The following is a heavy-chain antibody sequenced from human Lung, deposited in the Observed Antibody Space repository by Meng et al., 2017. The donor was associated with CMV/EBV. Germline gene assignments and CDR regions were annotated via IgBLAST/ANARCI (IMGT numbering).Heavy chain of an antibody. CDR3: ASEGEYYYDSSGYYGYFDY. D-gene: IGHD3-22*01. J-gene: IGHJ4*02. Sequence: SSSNWWRSVRQPPGKGLEWIGEIYHSGSTNYNPSLKSRVTISVDKSKNQFSLKLSSVTAADTAVYYCASEGEYYYDSSGYYGYFDYWGQGTLVTVSS. V-gene: IGHV4-4*02. CDR2: IYHSGST. CDR1: SSSNW.